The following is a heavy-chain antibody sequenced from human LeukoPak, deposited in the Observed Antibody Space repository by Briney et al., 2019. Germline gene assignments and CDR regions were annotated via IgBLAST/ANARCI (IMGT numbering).Heavy chain of an antibody. CDR2: INAGNGNT. CDR1: GYTFTSSA. V-gene: IGHV1-3*01. D-gene: IGHD1-26*01. Sequence: GASVKVSCKTFGYTFTSSAMHWVRQAPGQRLEWMGWINAGNGNTKYSQKFQDRVTITRDTSASTAYMEVSSLRSEDTAVYYCARVGQVGSLDFWGQGTLVTVSS. CDR3: ARVGQVGSLDF. J-gene: IGHJ4*02.